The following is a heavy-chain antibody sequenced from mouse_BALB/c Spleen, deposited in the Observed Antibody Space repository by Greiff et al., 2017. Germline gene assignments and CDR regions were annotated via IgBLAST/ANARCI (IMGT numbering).Heavy chain of an antibody. CDR3: ASGDYYGSSYNLDY. J-gene: IGHJ2*01. CDR2: INPSTGYT. D-gene: IGHD1-1*01. CDR1: GYTFTSYW. Sequence: VKLQESGAELAKPGASVKMSCKASGYTFTSYWMHWVKQRPGQGLEWIGYINPSTGYTEYNQKFKDKATLTADKSSSTAYMQLSSLTSEDSAVYYCASGDYYGSSYNLDYWGQGTTLTVSS. V-gene: IGHV1-7*01.